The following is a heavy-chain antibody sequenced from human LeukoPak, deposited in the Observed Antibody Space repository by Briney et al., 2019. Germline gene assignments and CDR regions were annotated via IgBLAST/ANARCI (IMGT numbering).Heavy chain of an antibody. CDR3: ARDHADTATFDY. CDR1: GXTFSTYR. Sequence: GGSLRLSCAASGXTFSTYRMNWVRHAPGKGLEWLAYIGGESTINYADSVKGRFTISRDNAKNSLYLQMNSLRDDDTAVYYCARDHADTATFDYWGQGTLVTVSS. J-gene: IGHJ4*02. V-gene: IGHV3-48*02. CDR2: IGGESTI. D-gene: IGHD5-18*01.